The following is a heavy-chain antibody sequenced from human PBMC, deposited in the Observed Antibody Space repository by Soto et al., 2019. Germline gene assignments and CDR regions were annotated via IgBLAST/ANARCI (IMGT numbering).Heavy chain of an antibody. V-gene: IGHV5-10-1*01. Sequence: PXESLKISCKGCGYSVTSYWISWVRQMPGKGLESMGRIDPSDSYTNYSPSFQGHVTISADKSISTAYLQWSSLKASDTAMYYCARTGRRQWPQSGDYWGQGTLVTVSS. J-gene: IGHJ4*02. CDR3: ARTGRRQWPQSGDY. CDR2: IDPSDSYT. D-gene: IGHD6-19*01. CDR1: GYSVTSYW.